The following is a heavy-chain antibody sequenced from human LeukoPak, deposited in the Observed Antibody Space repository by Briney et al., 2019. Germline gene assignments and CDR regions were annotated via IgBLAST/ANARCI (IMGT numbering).Heavy chain of an antibody. CDR2: INPNSGGT. Sequence: GASVKVSCKASGYTFTGYYMHWVRQAPGQGLEWMGWINPNSGGTNYAQKFQGRVTMTRDTSISTAYMELSRLRSDDTAVYYCARARGGTVTVDYYYYMDVWGKGTTVTISS. CDR1: GYTFTGYY. J-gene: IGHJ6*03. CDR3: ARARGGTVTVDYYYYMDV. D-gene: IGHD4-17*01. V-gene: IGHV1-2*02.